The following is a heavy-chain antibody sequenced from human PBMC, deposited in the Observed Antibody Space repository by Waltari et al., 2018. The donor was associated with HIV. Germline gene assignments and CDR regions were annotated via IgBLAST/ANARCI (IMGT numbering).Heavy chain of an antibody. CDR2: VNHSGST. V-gene: IGHV4-34*01. CDR3: ARMPILGYGSYAFDS. CDR1: SETSRVNY. Sequence: QLQLKQWGAGALKPSETLSLPCAVYSETSRVNYWSWIRRPPGKGLGWIGEVNHSGSTNYNPSLKSRVTISIDTSKKQFSLRLTSVTAADTALYYCARMPILGYGSYAFDSWGQGTLVTVSS. J-gene: IGHJ4*02. D-gene: IGHD6-13*01.